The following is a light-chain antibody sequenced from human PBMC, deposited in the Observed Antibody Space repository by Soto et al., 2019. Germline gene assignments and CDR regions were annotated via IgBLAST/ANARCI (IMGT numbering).Light chain of an antibody. CDR2: GAS. Sequence: EIVLTQSPGTLSLSPGERATLSCRASQSVSSSYLAWYQQKPGQAPRLLIYGASSRATGIPDRFSGSGSGTDFSLAIIRLEPEDFAVYYCQQYGRSPPFTFGPGTKVDIK. V-gene: IGKV3-20*01. CDR1: QSVSSSY. J-gene: IGKJ3*01. CDR3: QQYGRSPPFT.